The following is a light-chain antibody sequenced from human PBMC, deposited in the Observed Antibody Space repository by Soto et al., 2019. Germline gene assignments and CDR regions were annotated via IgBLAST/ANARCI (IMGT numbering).Light chain of an antibody. Sequence: QSALIQPPSASGSPGQSVTISCTGTSSDVGGYNSVSWYQHHPGKAPKLMIYEVMKRPSGVPDRFSGSKSANTASLTVSGLQAEDEADYYCSSYAGSDIYVFGTGTKLTVL. V-gene: IGLV2-8*01. CDR3: SSYAGSDIYV. CDR1: SSDVGGYNS. CDR2: EVM. J-gene: IGLJ1*01.